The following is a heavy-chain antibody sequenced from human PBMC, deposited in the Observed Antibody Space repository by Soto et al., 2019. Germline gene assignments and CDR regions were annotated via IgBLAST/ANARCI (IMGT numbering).Heavy chain of an antibody. CDR2: IYYSGST. D-gene: IGHD6-13*01. Sequence: KPSETLSLTCTVSGGSISSYYWSWIRQPPGKGLEWIGYIYYSGSTNYNPSLKSRVTISVDTSKNQFSLKLSSVTAADTAVYYCARDRDSSSWYGFDYWGQGTLVTVSS. CDR3: ARDRDSSSWYGFDY. V-gene: IGHV4-59*01. CDR1: GGSISSYY. J-gene: IGHJ4*02.